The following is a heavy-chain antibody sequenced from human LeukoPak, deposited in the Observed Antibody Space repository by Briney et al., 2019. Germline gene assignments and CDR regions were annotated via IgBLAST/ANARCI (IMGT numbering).Heavy chain of an antibody. D-gene: IGHD2-2*01. CDR2: ISSSSYI. CDR3: ARDLLKTYIVVVPAAFDP. J-gene: IGHJ5*02. Sequence: GGSLRLSCAASGFTFSSYSMNWVRQAPGKGLEWVSSISSSSYIYYADSVKGRFTIPRDNAKNSLYLQMNSLRAEDTAVYYCARDLLKTYIVVVPAAFDPWGQGTLVTVSS. V-gene: IGHV3-21*01. CDR1: GFTFSSYS.